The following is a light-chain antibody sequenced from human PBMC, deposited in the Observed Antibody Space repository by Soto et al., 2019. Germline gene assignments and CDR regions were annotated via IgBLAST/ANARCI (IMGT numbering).Light chain of an antibody. CDR1: RSLLHSNGYNY. J-gene: IGKJ5*01. V-gene: IGKV2-28*01. CDR3: MQSLQTPIT. CDR2: LGS. Sequence: DIVMTQSPLSLPVTPGEPASISCRSSRSLLHSNGYNYLDWYLQKPGQSPQLLIYLGSNRASGVPDRFSGSGSGTDFTLKISRVEAADVGVYYCMQSLQTPITFGQGTRLEIK.